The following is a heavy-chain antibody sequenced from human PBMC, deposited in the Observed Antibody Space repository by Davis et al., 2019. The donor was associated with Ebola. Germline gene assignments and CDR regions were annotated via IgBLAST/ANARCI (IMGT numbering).Heavy chain of an antibody. CDR1: GFTFSSYA. D-gene: IGHD1-1*01. CDR3: ARPSHWSPGDV. V-gene: IGHV3-73*01. CDR2: IRTKAYNYAT. J-gene: IGHJ4*02. Sequence: GESLKISCAASGFTFSSYAINWVRQASGKGLEWIGRIRTKAYNYATTYAASLDGRFTVSRDDSKNTAYLQIDRLKADDTAVYYCARPSHWSPGDVWGQGTLVTVSS.